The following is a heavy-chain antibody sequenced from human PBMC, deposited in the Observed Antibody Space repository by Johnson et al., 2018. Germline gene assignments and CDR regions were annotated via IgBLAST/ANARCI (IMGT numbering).Heavy chain of an antibody. Sequence: QVQLQESGPGLVKXSETLSLXCTVSGGSISSYYWSWIRQPPGKGLEWIGYIYYSGRTNYNPSLKSRVTITVDTSKNQFPLKLRSVTAADPAVYYWARGSLLDPYGSGSYYTYYYYGMDVWGQGTTVTVSS. V-gene: IGHV4-59*01. CDR2: IYYSGRT. J-gene: IGHJ6*02. CDR1: GGSISSYY. D-gene: IGHD3-10*01. CDR3: ARGSLLDPYGSGSYYTYYYYGMDV.